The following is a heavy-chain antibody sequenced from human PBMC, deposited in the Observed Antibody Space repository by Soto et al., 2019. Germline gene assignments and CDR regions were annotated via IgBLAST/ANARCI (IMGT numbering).Heavy chain of an antibody. CDR2: IYYSGST. J-gene: IGHJ4*02. CDR3: ARHPPTTNYDLWSGYYSGGQFDY. CDR1: GGSISSSSYY. V-gene: IGHV4-39*01. Sequence: QLQLQESGPGLVKPSETLSLTCTVSGGSISSSSYYWGWIRQPPGKGLEWIGSIYYSGSTYYNPSLKSRVTISVDTSKNQFSMKLSSVTAADSAVYYCARHPPTTNYDLWSGYYSGGQFDYWGQGTLVTVSS. D-gene: IGHD3-3*01.